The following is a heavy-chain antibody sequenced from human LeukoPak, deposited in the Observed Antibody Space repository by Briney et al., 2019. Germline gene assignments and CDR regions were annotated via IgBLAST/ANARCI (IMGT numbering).Heavy chain of an antibody. CDR1: GFTFSDYY. Sequence: GGSLRLSCAASGFTFSDYYMSWIRQAPGKGLEWVSYISSSGSTIYYADSVKGRFTISRDNAKNSLYLQMNSLRAEDTAVYYCARATLRWELQAFDYWGQGTLVTVSS. J-gene: IGHJ4*02. CDR2: ISSSGSTI. D-gene: IGHD1-26*01. CDR3: ARATLRWELQAFDY. V-gene: IGHV3-11*01.